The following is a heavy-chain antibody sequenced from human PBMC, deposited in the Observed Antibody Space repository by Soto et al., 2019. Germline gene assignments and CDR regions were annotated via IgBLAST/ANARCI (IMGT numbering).Heavy chain of an antibody. CDR2: IRSKANSYAT. CDR1: GFTFSGSA. CDR3: TSRGVAVAGTTGDTWELDY. D-gene: IGHD6-19*01. J-gene: IGHJ4*02. V-gene: IGHV3-73*02. Sequence: EVQLVESGGGLVQPGGSLKLSCAASGFTFSGSAMHWVRQASGKGLEWVGRIRSKANSYATAYAASVKGRFTISRDDSKNTAYLQMNSLKTEDTAVYYCTSRGVAVAGTTGDTWELDYWGQGTLVTVSS.